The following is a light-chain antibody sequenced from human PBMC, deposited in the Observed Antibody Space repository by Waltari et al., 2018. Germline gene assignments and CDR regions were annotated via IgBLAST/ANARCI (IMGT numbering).Light chain of an antibody. CDR1: RSDVGSYNF. V-gene: IGLV2-11*01. CDR2: DVT. Sequence: QSALTQPRSVSGSPGQSVTISCTGTRSDVGSYNFVSGYQQHPGKAPKLLIYDVTQRPSGVPHRFSGSQSGNTASLTISGLQTEDEADYYCSSYAGSYTWVFGGGTKLTVV. CDR3: SSYAGSYTWV. J-gene: IGLJ3*02.